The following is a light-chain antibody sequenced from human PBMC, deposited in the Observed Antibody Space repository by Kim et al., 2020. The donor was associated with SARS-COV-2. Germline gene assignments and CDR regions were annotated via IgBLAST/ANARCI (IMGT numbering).Light chain of an antibody. CDR2: EAT. J-gene: IGKJ4*01. V-gene: IGKV1-27*01. CDR3: QRYHTCPLT. CDR1: QAISNY. Sequence: DIHVTQSPSSLSASIGDRVIITCRASQAISNYVGWYQQKPGKAPKLLIYEATTLQSGVPSRFTCSGSGTDFTLTINGLQPEDFATYYCQRYHTCPLTFGGGTKVDIK.